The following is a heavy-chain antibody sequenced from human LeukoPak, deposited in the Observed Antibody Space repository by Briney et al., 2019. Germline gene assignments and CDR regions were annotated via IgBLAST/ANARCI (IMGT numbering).Heavy chain of an antibody. CDR1: GFTFSSYA. Sequence: GGSLRVSCAASGFTFSSYAMHWVRQAPGKGLEWVAVISYDGSNKYYADSVKGRFTISRDNSKNTLYLQMNSLRAEDTAVYYCAREGDDFLKGASDYWGQGTLVTVSS. J-gene: IGHJ4*02. CDR3: AREGDDFLKGASDY. CDR2: ISYDGSNK. V-gene: IGHV3-30-3*01. D-gene: IGHD3-9*01.